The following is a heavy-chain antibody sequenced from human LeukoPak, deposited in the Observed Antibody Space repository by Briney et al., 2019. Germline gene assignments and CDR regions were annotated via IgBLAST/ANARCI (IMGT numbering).Heavy chain of an antibody. V-gene: IGHV5-51*01. Sequence: GASLQICGEGSGSIFTSYWIGGGRPLPGKGRGGVGILYPGDSDTRYTPSFQGHVTISADKSISTAYLQWSSLKASDTAMYYCAIVSDSSGYGPFGYWGQGTLVTVAS. CDR1: GSIFTSYW. D-gene: IGHD3-22*01. J-gene: IGHJ4*02. CDR3: AIVSDSSGYGPFGY. CDR2: LYPGDSDT.